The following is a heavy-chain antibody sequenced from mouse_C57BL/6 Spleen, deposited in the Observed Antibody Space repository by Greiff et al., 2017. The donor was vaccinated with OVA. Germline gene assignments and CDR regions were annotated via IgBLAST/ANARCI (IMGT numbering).Heavy chain of an antibody. Sequence: QVQLQQPGAELVRPGSSVKLSCKASGYTFTSYWMDWVKQRPGQGLEWIGNIYPSDSETHYNQKFKDKATLTVAKSSSTAYMQLSGLTSEDAAVYYCARAYCGSSYGWYFDVWGTGTTVTVSS. D-gene: IGHD1-1*01. CDR1: GYTFTSYW. V-gene: IGHV1-61*01. J-gene: IGHJ1*03. CDR2: IYPSDSET. CDR3: ARAYCGSSYGWYFDV.